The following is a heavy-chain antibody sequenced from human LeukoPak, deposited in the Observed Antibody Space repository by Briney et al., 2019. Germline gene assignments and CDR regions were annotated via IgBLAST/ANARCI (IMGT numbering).Heavy chain of an antibody. Sequence: GGSLRLSCAASGFTFSSYAMSWVRQAPGKGLEWVSAISGSGGSTYYADSVKGRFTISRDNSKNTLYLQMNSLRAEDTAVYYCARALYGGLYYFDYWGQGTLVTVSS. CDR3: ARALYGGLYYFDY. V-gene: IGHV3-23*01. CDR1: GFTFSSYA. CDR2: ISGSGGST. D-gene: IGHD4/OR15-4a*01. J-gene: IGHJ4*02.